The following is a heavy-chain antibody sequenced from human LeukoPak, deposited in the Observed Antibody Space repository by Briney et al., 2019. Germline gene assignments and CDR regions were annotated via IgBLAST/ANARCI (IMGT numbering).Heavy chain of an antibody. V-gene: IGHV1-69*04. CDR3: AGVPSTIFGVATFDY. CDR1: GGTFSSYA. CDR2: IIPIFGIA. Sequence: SVTVSCKASGGTFSSYAISWVRQAPGQGLEWMGRIIPIFGIANYPQKFQGRVTITADKSTSTAYMELSSLRSEDTAVYYCAGVPSTIFGVATFDYWGQGTLVTVSS. J-gene: IGHJ4*02. D-gene: IGHD3-3*01.